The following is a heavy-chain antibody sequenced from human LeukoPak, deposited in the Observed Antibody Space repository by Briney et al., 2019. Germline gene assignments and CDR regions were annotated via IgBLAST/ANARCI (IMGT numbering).Heavy chain of an antibody. Sequence: SETLSLTCTVSGGSISSSSYYWGWIRQPPGKGLEWIGSIYYSGSTYYNPSLKSRVTISVDTSKNQFSLKLSSVTAADTAVYYCARLSSRLNYYDSSGYYYFGYWGQGTLVTVSS. CDR2: IYYSGST. J-gene: IGHJ4*02. CDR3: ARLSSRLNYYDSSGYYYFGY. D-gene: IGHD3-22*01. CDR1: GGSISSSSYY. V-gene: IGHV4-39*01.